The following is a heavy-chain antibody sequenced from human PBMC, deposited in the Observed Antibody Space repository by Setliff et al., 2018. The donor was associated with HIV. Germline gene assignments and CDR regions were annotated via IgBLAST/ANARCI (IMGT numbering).Heavy chain of an antibody. Sequence: SQTLSLTCAISGDSVSSNSAAWNWIRQSPSRGLEWLGRTYYRSKWYNDYAVSVKSRITINPDTSKNQFSLQLNSVTPEDTAVYYCAKTTYYYDSSGYCLDYWGQGTLVTVSS. J-gene: IGHJ4*02. CDR1: GDSVSSNSAA. D-gene: IGHD3-22*01. CDR3: AKTTYYYDSSGYCLDY. CDR2: TYYRSKWYN. V-gene: IGHV6-1*01.